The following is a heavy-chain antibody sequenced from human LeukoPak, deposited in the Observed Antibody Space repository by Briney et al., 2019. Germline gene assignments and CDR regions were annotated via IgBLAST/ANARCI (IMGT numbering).Heavy chain of an antibody. D-gene: IGHD3-22*01. CDR2: IDREGTYT. CDR3: ARDVTMIVAGPSDY. Sequence: GGSLRLSCAASGFTFSGYWIHWVRQAPGKGPVCVSRIDREGTYTTYADSVSGRFTISRDNAKNTLYLQMNSLRPDDTALYYCARDVTMIVAGPSDYWGQGTLVTVSS. V-gene: IGHV3-74*01. CDR1: GFTFSGYW. J-gene: IGHJ4*02.